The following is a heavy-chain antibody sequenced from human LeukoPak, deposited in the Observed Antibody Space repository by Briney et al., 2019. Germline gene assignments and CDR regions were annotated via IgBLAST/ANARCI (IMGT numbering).Heavy chain of an antibody. V-gene: IGHV3-30*02. CDR3: ANYYYGSGSYFIDY. CDR2: IRYDGSNK. CDR1: GFTFSSYS. J-gene: IGHJ4*02. Sequence: PGGSLRLSCAASGFTFSSYSMNWVRQAPGKGLEGVAFIRYDGSNKYYADSVKGRFTISRDNSKNTLYLQMNSLRAEDTAVYYCANYYYGSGSYFIDYWGQGTLVTVSS. D-gene: IGHD3-10*01.